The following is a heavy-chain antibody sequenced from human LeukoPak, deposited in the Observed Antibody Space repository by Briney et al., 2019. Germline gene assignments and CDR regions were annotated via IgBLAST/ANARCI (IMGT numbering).Heavy chain of an antibody. CDR3: ARARLTRDAGRQFDY. CDR1: GFTFRNYS. Sequence: PGGSLRLSCAASGFTFRNYSMNWVRQAPGKGLEWVSSISTRGTFIYYADSMKGRFTISRDNARNSLYLQMNSLRVEDTSVYYCARARLTRDAGRQFDYWGQGTLVTVSS. D-gene: IGHD7-27*01. J-gene: IGHJ4*02. CDR2: ISTRGTFI. V-gene: IGHV3-21*01.